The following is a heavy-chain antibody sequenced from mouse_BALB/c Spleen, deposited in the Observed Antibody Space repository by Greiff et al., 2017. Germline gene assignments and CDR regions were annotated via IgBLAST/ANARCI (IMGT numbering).Heavy chain of an antibody. Sequence: DVKLQESGGDLVKPGGSLKLSCAASGFTFSSYGMSWVRQTPDKRLEWVATISSGGSYTYYPDSVKGRFTISRDNAKNTLYLQMSSLKSEDTAMYYCARHYDYGYWGQGTLVTVSA. CDR1: GFTFSSYG. CDR3: ARHYDYGY. CDR2: ISSGGSYT. D-gene: IGHD2-4*01. V-gene: IGHV5-6*02. J-gene: IGHJ3*01.